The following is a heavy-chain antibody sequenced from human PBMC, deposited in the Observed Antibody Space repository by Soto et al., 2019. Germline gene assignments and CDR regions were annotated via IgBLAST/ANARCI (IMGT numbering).Heavy chain of an antibody. CDR2: ISGSGGST. CDR1: GFTFSSYA. J-gene: IGHJ5*02. Sequence: EVQLLESGGGLVQPGGSLRLSCAASGFTFSSYAMSWVRQAPGKGLEWVSAISGSGGSTYYADSVKGRFTISRDNSKNTLYLQMNSLRAEDTAVYYCAKDPIWGAPFPTWFDPWGQGTLVTVSS. D-gene: IGHD1-26*01. V-gene: IGHV3-23*01. CDR3: AKDPIWGAPFPTWFDP.